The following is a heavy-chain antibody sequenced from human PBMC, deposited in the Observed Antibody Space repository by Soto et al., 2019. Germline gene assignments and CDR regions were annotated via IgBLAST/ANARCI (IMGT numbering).Heavy chain of an antibody. CDR1: GGSISSYY. V-gene: IGHV4-59*01. Sequence: QVQLQESGPGLVKPSETLSLTCTVSGGSISSYYWSWIRQPPGKGLEWIGYIYYSGSTNYNPSLKRRVTISVDTSKNQFSLKLSSVTAADTAVYYCARRTYYYDISGYSYPWYFDYWGQGTLVTVSS. D-gene: IGHD3-22*01. CDR2: IYYSGST. CDR3: ARRTYYYDISGYSYPWYFDY. J-gene: IGHJ4*02.